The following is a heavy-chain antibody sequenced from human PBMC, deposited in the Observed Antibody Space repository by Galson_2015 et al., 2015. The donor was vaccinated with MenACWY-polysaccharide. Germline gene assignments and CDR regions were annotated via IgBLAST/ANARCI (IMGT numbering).Heavy chain of an antibody. J-gene: IGHJ4*02. V-gene: IGHV1-8*01. CDR2: MNPNSGNT. Sequence: SVKVSCKASGYTFSSYDINWVRQATGQRLEWMGWMNPNSGNTGYAQKFQGRVTMTRNTSISTAYMELSSLTSEDTAVYYCARGRRHTAVAAPAAVLLDYWGQGILVTVSS. D-gene: IGHD6-19*01. CDR1: GYTFSSYD. CDR3: ARGRRHTAVAAPAAVLLDY.